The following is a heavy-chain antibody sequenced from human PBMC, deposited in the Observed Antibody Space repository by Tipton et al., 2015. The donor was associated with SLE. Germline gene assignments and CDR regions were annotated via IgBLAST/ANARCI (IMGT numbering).Heavy chain of an antibody. D-gene: IGHD4-17*01. Sequence: SLRLSCAASGFTFSSYEMNWVRQAPGKGLEWVSYISSSGSTIYYVDSVKGRFTISRDNAKNSLYLQMNSLRAEDTAVYYCAREGPTVTTPKDYFDYWGQGTLVTVSS. J-gene: IGHJ4*02. V-gene: IGHV3-48*03. CDR1: GFTFSSYE. CDR3: AREGPTVTTPKDYFDY. CDR2: ISSSGSTI.